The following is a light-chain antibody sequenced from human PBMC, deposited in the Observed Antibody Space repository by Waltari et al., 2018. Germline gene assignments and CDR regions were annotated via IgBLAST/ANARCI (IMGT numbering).Light chain of an antibody. CDR2: RNN. CDR1: SHYVGHQR. Sequence: QAALTQPPSVSTALRQTATLTCSGTSHYVGHQRAAWLQQPQHHTPKLLSYRNNNRPSGISERLSASRSGNTASLTITGLQPEDEADYYCSAWDSSLSAWVFGGGTKLTVL. V-gene: IGLV10-54*01. J-gene: IGLJ2*01. CDR3: SAWDSSLSAWV.